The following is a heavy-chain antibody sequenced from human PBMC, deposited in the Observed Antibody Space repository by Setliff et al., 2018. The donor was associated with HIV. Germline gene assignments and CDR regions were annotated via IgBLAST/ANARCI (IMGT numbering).Heavy chain of an antibody. Sequence: PSETLSLXCTVSGGSISSGYYYWSWIRQHPGKGLEWIGYIYYSGNPFYNPSLRSRVTISLDTSNNQFSLKLSSVTAADTAVYYCARGFDYAQRPPLYYFDYWGQGTLVTVSS. V-gene: IGHV4-31*03. D-gene: IGHD2-2*01. J-gene: IGHJ4*02. CDR3: ARGFDYAQRPPLYYFDY. CDR2: IYYSGNP. CDR1: GGSISSGYYY.